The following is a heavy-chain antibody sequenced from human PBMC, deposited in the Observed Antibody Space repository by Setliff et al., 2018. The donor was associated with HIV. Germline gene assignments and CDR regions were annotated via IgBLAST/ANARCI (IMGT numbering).Heavy chain of an antibody. CDR2: ISGSGGST. Sequence: GGSLRLSCAASGFTFSSFAMSWVRQAPGKGLEWVSGISGSGGSTYYADSVKGRFTISRDNSKNTLYLQMNSLTPEDTAVYYCAKPRLYNSALENWGQGTLVTVSS. J-gene: IGHJ4*02. CDR3: AKPRLYNSALEN. D-gene: IGHD1-1*01. V-gene: IGHV3-23*01. CDR1: GFTFSSFA.